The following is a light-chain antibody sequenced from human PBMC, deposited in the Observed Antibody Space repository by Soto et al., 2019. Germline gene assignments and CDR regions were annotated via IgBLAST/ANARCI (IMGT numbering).Light chain of an antibody. CDR3: YSSDSSGNHRV. V-gene: IGLV3-10*01. Sequence: SYELTQAPSVSVSPGQTARITCSGDALPKKYAYWYQQKSGQAPVLVIYEDSKRPSGIPERFSGSSSGTMATLTISGAQVEDEADYSGYSSDSSGNHRVFGGGTKLTVL. J-gene: IGLJ3*02. CDR2: EDS. CDR1: ALPKKY.